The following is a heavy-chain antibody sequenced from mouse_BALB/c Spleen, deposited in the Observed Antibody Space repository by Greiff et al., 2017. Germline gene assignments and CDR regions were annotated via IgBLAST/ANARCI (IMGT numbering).Heavy chain of an antibody. Sequence: EVHLVESGGGLVKPGGSLKLSCAASGFTFSSYAMSWVRQTPEKRLEWVASISRGGSTYYPDSVKGRFTISRDNARNILYLQMSSLRSEDTAMYYCARRGYDAWGQGTLVTVSA. CDR2: ISRGGST. D-gene: IGHD2-14*01. V-gene: IGHV5-6-5*01. CDR3: ARRGYDA. J-gene: IGHJ3*01. CDR1: GFTFSSYA.